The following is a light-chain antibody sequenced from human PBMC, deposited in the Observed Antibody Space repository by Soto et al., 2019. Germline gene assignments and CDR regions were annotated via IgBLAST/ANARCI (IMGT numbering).Light chain of an antibody. CDR1: QSVSSN. CDR2: GAS. CDR3: QQYNNWPPT. J-gene: IGKJ5*01. V-gene: IGKV3-15*01. Sequence: EIVMTQCPATLSVSPGERATLSCRASQSVSSNLAWYQQKPGQAPRLLIYGASTRATGIPARFSGSGSRTEFTLTISSLQSEDFAVYYCQQYNNWPPTFGQGTRLEIK.